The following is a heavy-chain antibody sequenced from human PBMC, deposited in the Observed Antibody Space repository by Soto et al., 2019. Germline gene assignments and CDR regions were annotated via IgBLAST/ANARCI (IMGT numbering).Heavy chain of an antibody. Sequence: QVQLVESGGGVVQPGRSLRLSCAASGFTFSSYGMHWVRQAPGKGLEWVAVIWYDGSNKYYADSVKGRFTISRDNSKNTLYLQMNSLRAEGAAVYYCASGGSGGGMDVWGQGTTVTVSS. D-gene: IGHD3-10*01. V-gene: IGHV3-33*01. CDR3: ASGGSGGGMDV. CDR2: IWYDGSNK. J-gene: IGHJ6*02. CDR1: GFTFSSYG.